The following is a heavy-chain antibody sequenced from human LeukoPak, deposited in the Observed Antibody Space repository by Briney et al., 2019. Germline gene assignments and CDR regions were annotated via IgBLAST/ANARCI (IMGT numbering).Heavy chain of an antibody. D-gene: IGHD3-10*01. Sequence: GGSLRLSCAASGFIFSNYWMSWVRQAPGKGLEWVANIKEDGGNKYYVDSVKGRFTISRDNANNLLYLQMNSLRAEDTAVYYCARDLRGSDAYYFDYWGQGTLVTVSS. J-gene: IGHJ4*02. CDR3: ARDLRGSDAYYFDY. CDR2: IKEDGGNK. CDR1: GFIFSNYW. V-gene: IGHV3-7*01.